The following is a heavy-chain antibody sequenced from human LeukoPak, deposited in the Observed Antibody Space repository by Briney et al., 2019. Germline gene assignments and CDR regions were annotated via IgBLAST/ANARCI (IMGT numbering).Heavy chain of an antibody. J-gene: IGHJ6*02. V-gene: IGHV3-30*02. D-gene: IGHD6-13*01. CDR3: AKDSSTSNYYYGLDV. CDR2: ISYDGGNK. CDR1: GFPFSSYG. Sequence: GGSLRLSCAASGFPFSSYGMHWVRQAPGKGLEWVSFISYDGGNKYYADSVKGRFTISRDNSKNTLYLQMSSLSGDDAGMYFCAKDSSTSNYYYGLDVWGQGTTVTVSS.